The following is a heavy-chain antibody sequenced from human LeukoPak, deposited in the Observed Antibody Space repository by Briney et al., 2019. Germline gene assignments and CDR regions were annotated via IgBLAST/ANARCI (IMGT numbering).Heavy chain of an antibody. J-gene: IGHJ4*02. CDR3: ARGKYSSSWYALDY. D-gene: IGHD6-13*01. Sequence: PGGSLRLSCAASGFTFSSYSMNWVRQAPGKWLEWVSSISSSSSYIYYADSVKGRFTISRDNAKNSLYLQMNSLRAEDTAVYYCARGKYSSSWYALDYWGQGTLVTVSS. CDR2: ISSSSSYI. CDR1: GFTFSSYS. V-gene: IGHV3-21*01.